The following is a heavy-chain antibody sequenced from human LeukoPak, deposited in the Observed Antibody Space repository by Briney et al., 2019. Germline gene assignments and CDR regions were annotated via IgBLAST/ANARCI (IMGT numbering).Heavy chain of an antibody. D-gene: IGHD2-2*03. Sequence: QPGGSLRLSCAASGFTFSSYAMSWVRQAPGKGLEWVSAISGSGGSTYYADSVKGRFTISRVNSKNTLYLQMNSLRAEDTAVYYCAKDGYGFPSQYDYWGQGTLVTVSS. V-gene: IGHV3-23*01. J-gene: IGHJ4*02. CDR1: GFTFSSYA. CDR3: AKDGYGFPSQYDY. CDR2: ISGSGGST.